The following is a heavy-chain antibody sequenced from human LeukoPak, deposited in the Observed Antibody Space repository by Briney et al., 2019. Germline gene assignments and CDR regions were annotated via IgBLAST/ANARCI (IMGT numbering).Heavy chain of an antibody. CDR3: ARGFYQSGRRPDYYYYGMDV. CDR2: IIPILGTA. V-gene: IGHV1-69*13. Sequence: ASVKVSCKASGGTFSRYAISWVRQAPGQGLEWMGGIIPILGTANYAQKFQGRVTITADESTSTAYMELSSLRSEDTAVYYCARGFYQSGRRPDYYYYGMDVWGQGTTVTVSS. CDR1: GGTFSRYA. J-gene: IGHJ6*02. D-gene: IGHD5-12*01.